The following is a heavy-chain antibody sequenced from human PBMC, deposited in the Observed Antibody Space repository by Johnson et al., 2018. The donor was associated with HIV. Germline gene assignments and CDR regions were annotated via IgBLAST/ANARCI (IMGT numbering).Heavy chain of an antibody. CDR1: GFTFSSYA. J-gene: IGHJ3*02. D-gene: IGHD6-19*01. CDR3: ARDPSNSRGWLGDAFDI. Sequence: QVQLVESGGDVVQPGRSLRLSCTASGFTFSSYALHWVRQAPGKGLEWVSGISWNRGSIGYADSVKGRFTISRDNSKNTLYLQMNSLRAEDTAVYYCARDPSNSRGWLGDAFDIWGQGTMVTVSS. CDR2: ISWNRGSI. V-gene: IGHV3-64*04.